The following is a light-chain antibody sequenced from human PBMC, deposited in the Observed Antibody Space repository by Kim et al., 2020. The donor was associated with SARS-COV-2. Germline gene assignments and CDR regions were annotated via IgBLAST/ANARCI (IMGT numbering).Light chain of an antibody. CDR2: KAS. J-gene: IGKJ2*01. V-gene: IGKV1-5*03. Sequence: SAYVGGTISITCRASQSISGRLAWYQQKPGKATKVLISKASSLESGVPSRFSGSGSGTEYTLTIYSLQPDDFATYYCQQYHAYSTFGQGTKVDIK. CDR1: QSISGR. CDR3: QQYHAYST.